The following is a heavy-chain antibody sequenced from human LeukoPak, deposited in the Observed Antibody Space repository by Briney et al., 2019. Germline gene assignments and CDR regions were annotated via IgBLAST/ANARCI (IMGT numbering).Heavy chain of an antibody. CDR3: ARDGDIVVVPAAIRGYYYYGMDV. D-gene: IGHD2-2*02. Sequence: ASVTVSCKASGYTFTSYGISWVRQAPGQGLEWMGWISAYNGNTNYAQKLQGRVTMTTDTSTSTAYMELRSLRSDDTAVYYCARDGDIVVVPAAIRGYYYYGMDVWGQGTTVTVSS. CDR1: GYTFTSYG. V-gene: IGHV1-18*01. J-gene: IGHJ6*02. CDR2: ISAYNGNT.